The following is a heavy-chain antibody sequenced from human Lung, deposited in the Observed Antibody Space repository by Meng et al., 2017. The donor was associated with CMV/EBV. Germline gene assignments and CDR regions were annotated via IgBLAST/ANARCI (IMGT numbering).Heavy chain of an antibody. J-gene: IGHJ6*02. CDR3: TRVFGSGSQRYGGYYGMDV. CDR2: IYSGGTT. CDR1: DFTVSSNY. Sequence: GEXXKISCAASDFTVSSNYMSWVRQAPGKRLEWVSLIYSGGTTYYADSVKGRFTISRDNSKNTLYLQMNSLRAEDTAVYYCTRVFGSGSQRYGGYYGMDVWGQGTTVTVSS. V-gene: IGHV3-53*01. D-gene: IGHD3-10*01.